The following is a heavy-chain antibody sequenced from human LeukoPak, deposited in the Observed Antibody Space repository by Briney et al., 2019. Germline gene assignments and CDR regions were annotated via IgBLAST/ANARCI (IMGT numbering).Heavy chain of an antibody. J-gene: IGHJ4*02. CDR1: GFTFSSYW. CDR3: AKHQPLWGY. CDR2: IKEDGSEK. D-gene: IGHD7-27*01. Sequence: GGSLSLSCAASGFTFSSYWMSWIRQAPGKGLEWVANIKEDGSEKHYVDSVKGRFTISRDNAKNSLFLQMNSLRAEDTALYYCAKHQPLWGYWGQGAPVTVSS. V-gene: IGHV3-7*02.